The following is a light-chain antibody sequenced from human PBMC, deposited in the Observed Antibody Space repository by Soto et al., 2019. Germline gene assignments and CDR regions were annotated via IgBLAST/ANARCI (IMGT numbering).Light chain of an antibody. CDR2: DAS. CDR3: QQYSSYTPFT. CDR1: QSISNW. V-gene: IGKV1-5*01. J-gene: IGKJ3*01. Sequence: DIQMTQSPSTLSASVGDRVTVTCRASQSISNWLAWYQQKPGKAPKLLIYDASRLESGVPSRFSGSGSVTEFTLSISSLQPDDFATNYCQQYSSYTPFTFGPGTKVD.